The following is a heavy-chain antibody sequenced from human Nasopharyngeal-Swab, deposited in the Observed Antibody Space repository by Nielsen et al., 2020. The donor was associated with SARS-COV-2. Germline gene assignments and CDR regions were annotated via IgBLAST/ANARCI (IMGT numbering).Heavy chain of an antibody. V-gene: IGHV4-59*01. Sequence: WIRQPPGKGLEWIGYIYYSGSTNYNPSLKSRVTISVDTSKNQFSLKLSSVTAADTAVYYCARVDYYYYGMDVWGQGTRSPSP. CDR2: IYYSGST. J-gene: IGHJ6*02. CDR3: ARVDYYYYGMDV.